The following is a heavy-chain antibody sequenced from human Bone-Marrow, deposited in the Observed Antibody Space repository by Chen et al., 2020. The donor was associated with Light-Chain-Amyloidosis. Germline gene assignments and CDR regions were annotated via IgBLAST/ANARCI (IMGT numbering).Heavy chain of an antibody. Sequence: VQLVESGGGLVQPGGSLTLSCAASGFTLSSSWMHWVRQAPGKGLVWVSRINSDGGSINYADSVKGRFTVSRDNAKNTLYLQMNSLRAEDTAVYYCARLRSGTGYYTGDYYYGMDVWGQGTTVTVSS. CDR2: INSDGGSI. V-gene: IGHV3-74*01. CDR1: GFTLSSSW. J-gene: IGHJ6*02. D-gene: IGHD3-9*01. CDR3: ARLRSGTGYYTGDYYYGMDV.